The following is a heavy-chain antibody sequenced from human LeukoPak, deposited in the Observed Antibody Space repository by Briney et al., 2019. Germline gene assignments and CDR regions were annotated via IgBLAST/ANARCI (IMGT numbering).Heavy chain of an antibody. V-gene: IGHV3-33*01. Sequence: GGSLRLPCAASGFTLSSYGMHWVRQAPGKGLEWVAVIWYDGSNKYYADSVKGRFTISRDNSKNTLYLQMNSLRAEDTAVYYCARAPYSSGWYRNYYYYYGMDVWGQGTTVTVSS. CDR3: ARAPYSSGWYRNYYYYYGMDV. D-gene: IGHD6-19*01. CDR2: IWYDGSNK. CDR1: GFTLSSYG. J-gene: IGHJ6*02.